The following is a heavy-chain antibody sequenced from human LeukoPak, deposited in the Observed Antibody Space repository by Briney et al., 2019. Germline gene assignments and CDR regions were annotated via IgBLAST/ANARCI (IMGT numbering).Heavy chain of an antibody. D-gene: IGHD3-10*01. J-gene: IGHJ4*02. Sequence: ASVKVSCKASGYTFTSYGISWVRQAPGQGLEWMGWISAYNGNTNYAQKFQGRVTMTRNTSISTAYMELSSLRSEDTAVYYCARAHSYYYGSGSYPYWGQGILVTVSS. CDR2: ISAYNGNT. CDR1: GYTFTSYG. V-gene: IGHV1-18*01. CDR3: ARAHSYYYGSGSYPY.